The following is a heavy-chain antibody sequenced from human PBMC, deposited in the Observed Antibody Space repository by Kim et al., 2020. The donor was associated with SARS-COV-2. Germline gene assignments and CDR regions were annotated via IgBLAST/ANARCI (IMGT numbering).Heavy chain of an antibody. Sequence: SLRLSCAASGFTFSSYGMHWVRQAPGKGLEWVAVISYDGSNKYYADSVKGRFTISRDNSKNTLYLQMNSLRAEDTAVYYCAKDQRTPYNIYCSGGSCRDPYYYYGMDVWGQGTTVTVSS. CDR1: GFTFSSYG. D-gene: IGHD2-15*01. CDR3: AKDQRTPYNIYCSGGSCRDPYYYYGMDV. V-gene: IGHV3-30*18. J-gene: IGHJ6*02. CDR2: ISYDGSNK.